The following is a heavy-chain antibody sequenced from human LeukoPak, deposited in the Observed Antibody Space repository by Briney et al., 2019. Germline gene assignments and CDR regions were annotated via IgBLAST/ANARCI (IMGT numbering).Heavy chain of an antibody. D-gene: IGHD3-22*01. CDR3: AGSSGYDY. CDR2: ISGGGGST. V-gene: IGHV3-23*01. Sequence: PGASLRLSCAASGFTFSSYAMSWVRQAPGKGLEWVSAISGGGGSTSYADSVKGRFTISRDNSKNTLYLQMNSLRAEDTAVYYCAGSSGYDYWGQGTLVTVSS. J-gene: IGHJ4*02. CDR1: GFTFSSYA.